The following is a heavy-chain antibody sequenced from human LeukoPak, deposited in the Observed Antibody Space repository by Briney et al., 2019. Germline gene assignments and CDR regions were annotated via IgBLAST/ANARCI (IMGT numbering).Heavy chain of an antibody. CDR1: GGSISSGGYS. Sequence: SETLSLTCAVSGGSISSGGYSWSWIRQPPGKGLEWIGYIYHYGSTYYNPSLKSRVTISVDTSKNQFSLKLRSVTAADTAVYYCARRHIAAAGTRYFDYWGQGTLVTVSS. CDR3: ARRHIAAAGTRYFDY. V-gene: IGHV4-30-2*01. J-gene: IGHJ4*02. CDR2: IYHYGST. D-gene: IGHD6-13*01.